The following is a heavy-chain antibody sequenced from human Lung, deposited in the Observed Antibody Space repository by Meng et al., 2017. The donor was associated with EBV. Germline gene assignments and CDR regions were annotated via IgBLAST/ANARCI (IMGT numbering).Heavy chain of an antibody. J-gene: IGHJ4*02. V-gene: IGHV1-18*04. CDR3: ARDLTYCSGGSCYPTTIYY. Sequence: LRVQCGGGVQYPGAPFKDSCKAFASTFTRYCINWVRRAPGQGFEWRGWISAYNGNTNYAQKLQGRVAMTTDTSTSTDYMELRSLISDDTAVYYCARDLTYCSGGSCYPTTIYYWCQETLVTVSS. D-gene: IGHD2-15*01. CDR2: ISAYNGNT. CDR1: ASTFTRYC.